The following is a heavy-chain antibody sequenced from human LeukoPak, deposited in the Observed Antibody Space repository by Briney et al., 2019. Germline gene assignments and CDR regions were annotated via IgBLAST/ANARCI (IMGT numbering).Heavy chain of an antibody. V-gene: IGHV3-23*01. Sequence: YPGGSLRLSCAASGFTFSSYAMSWVRQAPGKGLEWVSGISGSGGATYYADSVKGRFTISRDDPHNTLYLQMNSLRAEDTAVYFCARGGVDYYGSGTYYLMYYFDYWGQGALVTVSS. J-gene: IGHJ4*02. CDR1: GFTFSSYA. D-gene: IGHD3-10*01. CDR2: ISGSGGAT. CDR3: ARGGVDYYGSGTYYLMYYFDY.